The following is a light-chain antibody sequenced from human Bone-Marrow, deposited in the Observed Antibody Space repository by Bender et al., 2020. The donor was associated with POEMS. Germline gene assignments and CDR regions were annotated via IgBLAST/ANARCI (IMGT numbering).Light chain of an antibody. J-gene: IGLJ2*01. CDR3: QAWDSTTGVI. CDR2: QTT. CDR1: KLDYKY. V-gene: IGLV3-1*01. Sequence: SYELTQPPSVSVSPGQTASIIFSGNKLDYKYISWYQHQPGQSPVLLIHQTTGRPSGIHERFSGSNSGNTATLTIRETQDMDETDYYCQAWDSTTGVIFGGGTKLTVL.